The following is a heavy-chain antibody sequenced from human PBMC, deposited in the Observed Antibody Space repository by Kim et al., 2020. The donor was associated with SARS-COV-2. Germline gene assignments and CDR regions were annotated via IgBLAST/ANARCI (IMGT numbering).Heavy chain of an antibody. CDR2: IYHSGST. CDR1: GGSISSSNW. V-gene: IGHV4-4*02. Sequence: SETLSLTCAVSGGSISSSNWWSWVRQPPGKGLEWIGEIYHSGSTNYNPSLKSRVTISVDKSKNQFSLKLSSVTAADTAVYYCARGMSMVLYYGMDVWGQGTTVTISS. CDR3: ARGMSMVLYYGMDV. D-gene: IGHD3-10*01. J-gene: IGHJ6*02.